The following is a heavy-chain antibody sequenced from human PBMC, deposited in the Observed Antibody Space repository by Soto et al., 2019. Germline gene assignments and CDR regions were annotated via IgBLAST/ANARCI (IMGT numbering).Heavy chain of an antibody. CDR1: GYSFSTFW. CDR2: IYPSDSDT. V-gene: IGHV5-51*01. Sequence: GESLKISCKGSGYSFSTFWIGWVRQMPGKGLEWMGIIYPSDSDTRYIPSFQGQVTISADKSIRTAYLQWSSLKASDSAMYYCARLPQDYYYHGMDVWGQGTKVTVSS. CDR3: ARLPQDYYYHGMDV. J-gene: IGHJ6*02.